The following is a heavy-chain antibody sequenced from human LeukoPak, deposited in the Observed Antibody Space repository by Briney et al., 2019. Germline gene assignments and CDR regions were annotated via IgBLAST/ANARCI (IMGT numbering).Heavy chain of an antibody. Sequence: GGSLRLSCAASGFIFSNYAMTWVRQAPGKGLEWVASISDGASSTYYADSVKGRFTISRDNSKRTLYLQVNSLGPEDTAVYYCEKGGRGHTFDYWGQGPLVTVSS. CDR2: ISDGASST. J-gene: IGHJ4*02. D-gene: IGHD3-10*01. CDR3: EKGGRGHTFDY. V-gene: IGHV3-23*01. CDR1: GFIFSNYA.